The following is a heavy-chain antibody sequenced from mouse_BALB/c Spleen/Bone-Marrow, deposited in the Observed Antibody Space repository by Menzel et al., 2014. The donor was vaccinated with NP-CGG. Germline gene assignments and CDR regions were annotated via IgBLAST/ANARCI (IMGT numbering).Heavy chain of an antibody. CDR2: IYPGNSDT. Sequence: VQLQQSGTVLARPGASVKMSCKASGYTFTSYWMHWVKQRPGQGLEWIGTIYPGNSDTTYNQKFKGKAKLTAVTSTSTAYMELSSLTNEDSAVYYCTTLARNYFGYWGQGTTRTVSS. CDR3: TTLARNYFGY. V-gene: IGHV1-5*01. J-gene: IGHJ2*01. CDR1: GYTFTSYW.